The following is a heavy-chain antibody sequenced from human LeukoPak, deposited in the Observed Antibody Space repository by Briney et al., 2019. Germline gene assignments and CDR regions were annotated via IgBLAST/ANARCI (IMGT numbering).Heavy chain of an antibody. J-gene: IGHJ4*02. V-gene: IGHV3-30-3*01. CDR1: GFTFSSYP. CDR2: ISYNGNVR. CDR3: AGDPIRGAGDYFDL. D-gene: IGHD7-27*01. Sequence: GGSLRLSCTASGFTFSSYPMHWVRQAPGKGPEWVAVISYNGNVRYYVDSVKGRFTISRDDSKNTLYLQMNNLRAEDTALYYCAGDPIRGAGDYFDLWGQGTLVTVSS.